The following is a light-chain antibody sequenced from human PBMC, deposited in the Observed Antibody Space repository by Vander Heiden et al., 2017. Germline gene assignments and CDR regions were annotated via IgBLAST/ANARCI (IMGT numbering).Light chain of an antibody. CDR2: GAS. CDR1: QSVSSSY. V-gene: IGKV3-20*01. CDR3: QQYGSSPYT. J-gene: IGKJ2*01. Sequence: EIVLTQSPGILSLSPGARANLSCRASQSVSSSYLAWYQQKPGQAPRLLIYGASSRATGIPDRFSGSGSGTDFTLTISRLEPEDLAVYYCQQYGSSPYTFGQGTKLEIK.